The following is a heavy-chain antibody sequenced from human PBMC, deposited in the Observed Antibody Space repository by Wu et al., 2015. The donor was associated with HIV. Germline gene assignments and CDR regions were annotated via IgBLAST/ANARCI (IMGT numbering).Heavy chain of an antibody. Sequence: QVQLVQSGAEVKKPGASVKVSCKASGYTFTSYDINWVRQATGQGLEWMGWMNPNSGNTGYAQKFQGRVTITRNTSISTAYMELSSLRSEDTAVYYCARGRGVVVVQLLSESNWFDPGAREPWSPVSS. V-gene: IGHV1-8*03. J-gene: IGHJ5*02. CDR2: MNPNSGNT. D-gene: IGHD2-2*01. CDR3: ARGRGVVVVQLLSESNWFDP. CDR1: GYTFTSYD.